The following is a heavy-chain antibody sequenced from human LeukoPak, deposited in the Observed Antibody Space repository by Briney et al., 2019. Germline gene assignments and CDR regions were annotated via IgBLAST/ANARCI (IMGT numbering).Heavy chain of an antibody. CDR3: AKELGGYSGYDYPGYFDY. D-gene: IGHD5-12*01. CDR1: GFTVSGNY. CDR2: IYSGGST. J-gene: IGHJ4*02. V-gene: IGHV3-66*01. Sequence: GGSLRLSCAASGFTVSGNYMSWVRQAPGKGLEWVSVIYSGGSTYYADSVKGRFTISRDNSKNTLCLQMKSLRAEDTAVYYCAKELGGYSGYDYPGYFDYWGQGTLVTVSS.